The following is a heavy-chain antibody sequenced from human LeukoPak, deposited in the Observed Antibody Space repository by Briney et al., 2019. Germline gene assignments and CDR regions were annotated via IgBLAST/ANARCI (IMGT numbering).Heavy chain of an antibody. V-gene: IGHV1-18*01. Sequence: ASVKVSCKASGYTFTSYDINWVRQAPGQGLEWMGWISAYNGNTNYAQKLQGRVTMTTDTSTSTAYMELRSLRSDDTAVYYCAREYYYDSSGYYAFDIWGQGTMVTVSS. CDR3: AREYYYDSSGYYAFDI. CDR1: GYTFTSYD. J-gene: IGHJ3*02. D-gene: IGHD3-22*01. CDR2: ISAYNGNT.